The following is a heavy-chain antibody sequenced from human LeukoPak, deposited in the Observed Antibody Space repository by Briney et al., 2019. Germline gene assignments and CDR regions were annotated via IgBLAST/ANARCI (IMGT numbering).Heavy chain of an antibody. D-gene: IGHD3-9*01. CDR2: INAGNGNT. CDR1: GYTFTSFA. Sequence: ASVKVSCKASGYTFTSFAIHWVRQAPGQRLEWMGWINAGNGNTKYSQKFQGRVTISRDTSASTAYMELSSLRSEDTAVYFCARTAYDILTGEIRNWFDPWGQGTLVTVSS. V-gene: IGHV1-3*01. J-gene: IGHJ5*02. CDR3: ARTAYDILTGEIRNWFDP.